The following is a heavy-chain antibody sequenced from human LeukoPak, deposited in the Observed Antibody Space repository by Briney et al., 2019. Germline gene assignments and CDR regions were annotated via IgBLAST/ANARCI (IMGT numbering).Heavy chain of an antibody. J-gene: IGHJ3*02. CDR2: MSRDGSVI. CDR1: RFTFSTYW. Sequence: GGSLRLSCAASRFTFSTYWMHWVRQAPGKGPVWVAHMSRDGSVIDHADSVRGRFTISRDNAKNTLYLQMNSLRAEDTAVYYCGRGGVVASIDIWGQGTMVIVSS. CDR3: GRGGVVASIDI. V-gene: IGHV3-74*01. D-gene: IGHD2-21*01.